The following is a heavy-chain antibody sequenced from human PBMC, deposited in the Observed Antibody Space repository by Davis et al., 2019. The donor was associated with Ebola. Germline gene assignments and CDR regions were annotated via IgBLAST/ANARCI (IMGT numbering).Heavy chain of an antibody. D-gene: IGHD3-10*01. CDR3: AREGGLWFGELLSSYYGMDV. V-gene: IGHV3-48*02. Sequence: PGGSLRLSCAASGFTFSSYSMNWVRQAPGKGLEWVSYISSSSSTIYYADSVKGRFTISRDNAKNSLYLQMNSLRDEDTAVYYCAREGGLWFGELLSSYYGMDVWGKGTTVTVSS. CDR2: ISSSSSTI. CDR1: GFTFSSYS. J-gene: IGHJ6*04.